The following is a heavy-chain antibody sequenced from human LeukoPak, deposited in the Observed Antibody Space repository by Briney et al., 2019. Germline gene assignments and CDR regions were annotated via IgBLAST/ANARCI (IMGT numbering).Heavy chain of an antibody. Sequence: GGSLRLSCAASGFTFSNYDMHWVRQAPGKGLEWVAVIWYDGNNKYYADSVKGRFTISRDNSKNTLYLQMNSLRAEDTAVYYCAKGGSDHRDYFGYWGQGTLVTVSS. D-gene: IGHD1-26*01. CDR3: AKGGSDHRDYFGY. V-gene: IGHV3-33*06. CDR2: IWYDGNNK. CDR1: GFTFSNYD. J-gene: IGHJ4*02.